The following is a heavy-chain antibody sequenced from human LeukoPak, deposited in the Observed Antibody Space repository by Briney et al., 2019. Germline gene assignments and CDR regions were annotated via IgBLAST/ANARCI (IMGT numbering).Heavy chain of an antibody. Sequence: SETLSLTCTVSGASVTDYYWSWIRQSPGKGLEWISYIHHSGNSDYNPSLRSRVTTSLDTSKNQFSLNLISVTAADTAVYYCTRGHWGLQSWSQGSLVTVSS. D-gene: IGHD7-27*01. CDR1: GASVTDYY. V-gene: IGHV4-59*02. J-gene: IGHJ5*02. CDR3: TRGHWGLQS. CDR2: IHHSGNS.